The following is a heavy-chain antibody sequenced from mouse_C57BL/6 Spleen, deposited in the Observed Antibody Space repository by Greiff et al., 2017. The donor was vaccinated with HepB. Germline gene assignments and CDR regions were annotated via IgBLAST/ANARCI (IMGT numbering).Heavy chain of an antibody. J-gene: IGHJ3*01. CDR3: AREDGGSSGYWFAY. CDR1: GYTFTSYW. D-gene: IGHD3-2*02. Sequence: QVQLQQPGAELVKPGASVKLSCKASGYTFTSYWMHWVKQRPGRGLEWIGRIDPNSGGTKYNEKFKSKATLTADKPSSTAYMQLSSLTSEDSAVYYCAREDGGSSGYWFAYWGQGTLVTVSA. V-gene: IGHV1-72*01. CDR2: IDPNSGGT.